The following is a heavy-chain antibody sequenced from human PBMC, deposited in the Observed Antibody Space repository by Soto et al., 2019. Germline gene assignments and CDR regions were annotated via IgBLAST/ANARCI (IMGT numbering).Heavy chain of an antibody. D-gene: IGHD3-9*01. V-gene: IGHV4-4*02. Sequence: QVQLQESGPGLVKPSGTLSLTCDVSDGSTSSRDWWSWVRQTPGKGLEWIGDMFHSASSKYNPSLKGRVTVSVDKSTNQFSLELSSVTAADTAGYYCAGGFQVILPGSRGGLDIWGHGTTVIVSS. CDR3: AGGFQVILPGSRGGLDI. CDR1: DGSTSSRDW. J-gene: IGHJ3*02. CDR2: MFHSASS.